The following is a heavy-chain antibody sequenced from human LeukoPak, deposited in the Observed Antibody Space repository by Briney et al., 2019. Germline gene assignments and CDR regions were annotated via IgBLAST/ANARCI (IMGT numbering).Heavy chain of an antibody. Sequence: PSETLSLTCAVSRGSFSGYYWSWIRQPPGKGLEWIGSIYYSGSTNYNPSLKSRVTISVDTSKNQFSLKLSSVTAADTAVYYCARGSDSSSWYDYYYYGMDVWGQGTTVTVSS. CDR2: IYYSGST. J-gene: IGHJ6*02. V-gene: IGHV4-59*01. CDR3: ARGSDSSSWYDYYYYGMDV. CDR1: RGSFSGYY. D-gene: IGHD6-13*01.